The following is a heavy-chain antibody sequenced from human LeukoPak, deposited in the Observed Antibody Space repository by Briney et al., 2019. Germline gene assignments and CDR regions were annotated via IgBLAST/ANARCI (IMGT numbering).Heavy chain of an antibody. V-gene: IGHV4-59*01. J-gene: IGHJ4*02. Sequence: PSETLSLTCTVAGGSISSYYWSWVRQPPGEGMEWHGYIDYSGSTNYNPPLKSRVTISVDTSKNQFSLKLSSVTAADTAVYYCARVWGGSYSSDYWGQGTLVTVSS. CDR2: IDYSGST. CDR1: GGSISSYY. CDR3: ARVWGGSYSSDY. D-gene: IGHD1-26*01.